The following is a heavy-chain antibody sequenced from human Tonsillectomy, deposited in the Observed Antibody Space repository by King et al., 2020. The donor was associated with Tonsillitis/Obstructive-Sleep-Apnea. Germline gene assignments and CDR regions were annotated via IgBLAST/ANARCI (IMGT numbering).Heavy chain of an antibody. V-gene: IGHV3-11*06. CDR2: ISSSSSYT. D-gene: IGHD2-15*01. J-gene: IGHJ4*02. CDR1: GFTFSDYY. Sequence: VQLVESGGGLVKPGGSLRLSCAASGFTFSDYYMSWIRQAPGKGLEWVSYISSSSSYTNYADSVKGRFTISRDNAKNSLYLQMNSLRAEDTAVYYCAAWSQPANSFDYWGQGTLVTVSS. CDR3: AAWSQPANSFDY.